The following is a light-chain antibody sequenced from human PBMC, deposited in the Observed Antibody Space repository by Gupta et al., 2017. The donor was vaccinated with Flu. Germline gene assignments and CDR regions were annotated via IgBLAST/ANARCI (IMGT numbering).Light chain of an antibody. CDR1: NLQTKY. CDR3: QVWDDGWV. J-gene: IGLJ3*02. V-gene: IGLV3-1*01. Sequence: SYMLTQSPSLSVSPGQTATISCSGDNLQTKYACWYQLKEGQSPILVIYQDYRRPSGVSQRFSGSNSGNTAILTISGTQASDEADYFCQVWDDGWVFGGGTKLTVL. CDR2: QDY.